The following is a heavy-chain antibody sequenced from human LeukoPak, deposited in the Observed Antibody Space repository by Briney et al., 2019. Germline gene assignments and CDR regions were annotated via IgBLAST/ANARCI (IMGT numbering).Heavy chain of an antibody. CDR3: AVQGYCSSTSCYKDAFDI. CDR1: GFTFSSYG. V-gene: IGHV3-30*02. CDR2: IRYDGSNK. J-gene: IGHJ3*02. D-gene: IGHD2-2*02. Sequence: GGSLRLSCAASGFTFSSYGMHWVRQAPGKGLEWVAFIRYDGSNKYYADSVKGRFTISRDNSKNTLYLQMNSLRAEDTAVYYCAVQGYCSSTSCYKDAFDIWGQGTMVTVSS.